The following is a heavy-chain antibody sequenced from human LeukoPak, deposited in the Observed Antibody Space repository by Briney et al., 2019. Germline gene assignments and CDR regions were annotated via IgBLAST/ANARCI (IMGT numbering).Heavy chain of an antibody. J-gene: IGHJ4*02. D-gene: IGHD5-18*01. CDR2: IYHSGST. Sequence: NPSETLSLTCAVSGYSIRSGYYWGWIRQSPGKGLEWIGSIYHSGSTHYNPSLKSRVTISIDTSKNHLSLEVTSVTASDTAVYYCAKNGYQYGFDWWGQGTLVTVSS. CDR1: GYSIRSGYY. V-gene: IGHV4-38-2*01. CDR3: AKNGYQYGFDW.